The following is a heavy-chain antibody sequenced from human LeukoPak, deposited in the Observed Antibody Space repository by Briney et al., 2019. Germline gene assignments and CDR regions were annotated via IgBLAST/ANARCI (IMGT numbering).Heavy chain of an antibody. Sequence: PSETLSLTCTVSGGSISSSSYYWGWIRQPPGKGLEWIGSIYYSGSTYYNPSLKSRVTISVDTSKNQFSLKLSSVTAADTAIYYCARLDERYCGGGNCYSHFDYWGQGTLVTVSS. CDR1: GGSISSSSYY. CDR2: IYYSGST. D-gene: IGHD2-15*01. J-gene: IGHJ4*02. CDR3: ARLDERYCGGGNCYSHFDY. V-gene: IGHV4-39*07.